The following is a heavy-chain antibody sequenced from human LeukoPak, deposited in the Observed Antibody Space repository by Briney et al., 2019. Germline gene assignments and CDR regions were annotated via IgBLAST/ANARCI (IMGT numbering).Heavy chain of an antibody. CDR3: ARDWMGYYDILTGKQADRFDY. Sequence: GGSLRLSCAASGFTFSSYGMHWVRQAPGKGLEWVAVISYDGSNKYYADSVKGRFTISRDNSKNSLYLQMNSLRAEDTAVYYCARDWMGYYDILTGKQADRFDYWGQGTLVTVSS. V-gene: IGHV3-30*03. J-gene: IGHJ4*02. CDR1: GFTFSSYG. D-gene: IGHD3-9*01. CDR2: ISYDGSNK.